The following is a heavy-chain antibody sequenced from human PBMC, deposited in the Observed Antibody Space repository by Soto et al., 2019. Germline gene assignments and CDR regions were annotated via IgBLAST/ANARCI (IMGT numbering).Heavy chain of an antibody. CDR1: GFTFSSYG. V-gene: IGHV3-30*18. CDR3: AKGQVEMATIHTYYFDY. J-gene: IGHJ4*02. CDR2: ISYDGSNK. D-gene: IGHD5-12*01. Sequence: PGGSLRLSCAASGFTFSSYGMHWVRQAPGKGLEWVAVISYDGSNKYYADSVKGRFTISRDNSKNRLYLQMNSLRAEDTAVYYCAKGQVEMATIHTYYFDYWGQGTLVTVSS.